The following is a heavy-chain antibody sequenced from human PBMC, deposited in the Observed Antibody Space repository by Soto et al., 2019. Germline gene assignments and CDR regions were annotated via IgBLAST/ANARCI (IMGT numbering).Heavy chain of an antibody. Sequence: QVQLQESGPGLVKPSETLSLTCTVSGDSVTSGSIYWSWIRQPPGKGLEWIGYVHYTGSTNYNLSLNSRVAISVDTSKNPFSLTLSSVTAADTAVYYCARDRGNFGVVLADFYQYGMDVWGQGTTVTVSS. J-gene: IGHJ6*02. CDR2: VHYTGST. V-gene: IGHV4-61*03. CDR3: ARDRGNFGVVLADFYQYGMDV. D-gene: IGHD3-3*01. CDR1: GDSVTSGSIY.